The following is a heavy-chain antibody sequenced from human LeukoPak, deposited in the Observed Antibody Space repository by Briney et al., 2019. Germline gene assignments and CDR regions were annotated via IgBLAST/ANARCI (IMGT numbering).Heavy chain of an antibody. CDR3: ARGPVVVAARYDFDY. D-gene: IGHD2-15*01. Sequence: SVKVSCKASGYTFISYGITWVRQAPGQGLEWMGGIIPIFGTANYAQKFQGRVTITADESTSTAYMELSSLRSEDTAVYYCARGPVVVAARYDFDYWGQGTLVTVSS. CDR2: IIPIFGTA. CDR1: GYTFISYG. V-gene: IGHV1-69*13. J-gene: IGHJ4*02.